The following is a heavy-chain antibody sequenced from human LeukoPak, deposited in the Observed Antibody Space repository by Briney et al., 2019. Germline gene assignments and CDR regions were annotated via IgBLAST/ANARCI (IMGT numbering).Heavy chain of an antibody. D-gene: IGHD3-9*01. CDR2: INPNSGGT. J-gene: IGHJ4*02. CDR1: GYTFTGYY. Sequence: GASVKVSCKASGYTFTGYYMHWVRQAPGQGREWMGWINPNSGGTNYAQKFQGRVTMTRDTSISTAYMELSRLRSDDTAVYYCARGGVNYDILTGLALFDYWGQGTLGTVSS. CDR3: ARGGVNYDILTGLALFDY. V-gene: IGHV1-2*02.